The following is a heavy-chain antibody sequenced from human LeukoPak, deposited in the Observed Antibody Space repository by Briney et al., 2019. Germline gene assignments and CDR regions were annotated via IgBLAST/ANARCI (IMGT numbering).Heavy chain of an antibody. CDR1: GFTFSNYG. CDR3: ARHIWKGSCRSTSCSSLDY. V-gene: IGHV3-33*01. Sequence: PGGSLRLCCAASGFTFSNYGMEWARQAPGKGLEWVALIWNDGNNKHYADSVKGRFSISRDNSKNTLYLQMNSLRAEDTAVYYCARHIWKGSCRSTSCSSLDYWGQGTLVTVSS. D-gene: IGHD2-2*01. J-gene: IGHJ4*02. CDR2: IWNDGNNK.